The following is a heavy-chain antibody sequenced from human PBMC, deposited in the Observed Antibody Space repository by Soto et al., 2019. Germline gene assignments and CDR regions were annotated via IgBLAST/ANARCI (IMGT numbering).Heavy chain of an antibody. J-gene: IGHJ5*02. Sequence: GGSLRLSCAAAGFTFSDYAMNWVRQAPGKGLEWVSAISGSGANTYYADSVKGRFTISRDNSKNMLYLQMNSLRDEDTAVYYCANGRFLEWLLPDNWFDPWCQGTLVTVSS. CDR2: ISGSGANT. V-gene: IGHV3-23*01. CDR1: GFTFSDYA. D-gene: IGHD3-3*01. CDR3: ANGRFLEWLLPDNWFDP.